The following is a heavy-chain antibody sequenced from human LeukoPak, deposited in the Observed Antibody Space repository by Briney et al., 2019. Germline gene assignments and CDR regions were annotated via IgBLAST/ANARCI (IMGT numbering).Heavy chain of an antibody. J-gene: IGHJ4*02. CDR1: GGSISSYY. V-gene: IGHV4-59*01. CDR2: IYYSGST. CDR3: ARTRAEAGTVYGQTPPGGY. Sequence: SETLSLTCTVSGGSISSYYWSWIRQPPGKGLEWIGYIYYSGSTNYNPSLKSRVTISVDTSKNQFSLKLSSVTAADTAVYYCARTRAEAGTVYGQTPPGGYWGQGTLVTVSS. D-gene: IGHD6-13*01.